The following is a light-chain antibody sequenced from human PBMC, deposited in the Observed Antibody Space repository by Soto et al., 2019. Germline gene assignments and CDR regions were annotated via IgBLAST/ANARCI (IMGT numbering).Light chain of an antibody. J-gene: IGLJ2*01. CDR1: NIGTTS. Sequence: SYELTQPLSVSVALGQTARITCGGNNIGTTSVHWYQQKPGQAPVLGIYRDNNRPSGIPERFSGSNSGNTATLTIRRAQAGDEADYSCQVWDSSTVVFGGGTKLTVL. CDR2: RDN. CDR3: QVWDSSTVV. V-gene: IGLV3-9*01.